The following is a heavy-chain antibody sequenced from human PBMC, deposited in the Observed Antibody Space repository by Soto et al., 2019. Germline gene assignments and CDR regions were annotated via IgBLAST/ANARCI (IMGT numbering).Heavy chain of an antibody. D-gene: IGHD6-13*01. V-gene: IGHV3-21*01. J-gene: IGHJ3*02. CDR3: ARLIAAGGGDAFDI. CDR1: GFTFSSYS. Sequence: GGSLRLSCAASGFTFSSYSMNWVRQAPGKGLEWVSSISSSSSYIYYADSVKGRFTISRDNAENSLYLQMNSLRAEDTAVYYCARLIAAGGGDAFDIWGQGTMVTVSS. CDR2: ISSSSSYI.